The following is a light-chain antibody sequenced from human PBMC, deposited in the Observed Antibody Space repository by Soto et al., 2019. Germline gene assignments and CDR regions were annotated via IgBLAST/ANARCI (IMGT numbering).Light chain of an antibody. V-gene: IGKV1-5*01. CDR3: QQYSSYPLT. CDR2: DAA. J-gene: IGKJ4*01. Sequence: DIQMTQSPSTLSASVADRVTIACRASQAISGYLAWYQRKPGKAPKLLIYDAANLQTGVSSRFSGSGSGTEFTHTINSLQPDDFATYYCQQYSSYPLTFGGGTKVEIK. CDR1: QAISGY.